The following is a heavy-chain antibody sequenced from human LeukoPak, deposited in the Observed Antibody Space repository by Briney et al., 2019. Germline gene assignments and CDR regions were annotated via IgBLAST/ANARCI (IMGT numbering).Heavy chain of an antibody. J-gene: IGHJ4*02. Sequence: SETLSLTCTVSGGSISSSYCSWIRQPAGKGLEWIGRIYTSGSTTCNPSLKSRVTMSVDTSKNQFSLKLNSVTAADTAVYYCARQASGGGRVPFEYWGQGTLVTVSS. CDR1: GGSISSSY. CDR2: IYTSGST. D-gene: IGHD4-23*01. V-gene: IGHV4-4*07. CDR3: ARQASGGGRVPFEY.